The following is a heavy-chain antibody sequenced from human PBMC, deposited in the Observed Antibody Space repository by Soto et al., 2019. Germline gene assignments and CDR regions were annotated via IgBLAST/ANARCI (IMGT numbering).Heavy chain of an antibody. D-gene: IGHD1-26*01. CDR2: IYHSGST. CDR1: GGSISSSNW. CDR3: ARVSGSYYYGMDV. Sequence: QVQLQESGPGLVKPSGTLSLTCAVSGGSISSSNWWSWVRQPPGKGLEWIGEIYHSGSTNYNPSLKRLVTISVDKSKNQFSLKLSSVTAADTAVYYCARVSGSYYYGMDVWGQGITVTVSS. V-gene: IGHV4-4*02. J-gene: IGHJ6*02.